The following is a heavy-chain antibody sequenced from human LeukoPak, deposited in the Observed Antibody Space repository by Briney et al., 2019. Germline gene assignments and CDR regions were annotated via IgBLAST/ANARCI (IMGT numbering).Heavy chain of an antibody. Sequence: GGSLRLSCAASGFTFSSYGMHWVRQAPGKGLEWVAVISYDGSNKYYADSVKGRFTISRDNSKNTLYLQMNSLRAEDTAVYYCANEGDGYSLDYWGQGTLVTVSS. D-gene: IGHD5-24*01. V-gene: IGHV3-30*18. CDR2: ISYDGSNK. J-gene: IGHJ4*02. CDR1: GFTFSSYG. CDR3: ANEGDGYSLDY.